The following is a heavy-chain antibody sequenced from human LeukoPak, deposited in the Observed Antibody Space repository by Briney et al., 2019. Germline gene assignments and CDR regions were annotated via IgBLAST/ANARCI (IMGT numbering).Heavy chain of an antibody. CDR1: GGSFSDYY. J-gene: IGHJ4*02. CDR3: ASHYCSGSYRYTGSFDS. CDR2: INHSGTT. D-gene: IGHD3-16*02. Sequence: PSETLSLTCAVYGGSFSDYYWSWIRQPPGKGLEWIGEINHSGTTNYSPSLKSRVSISVDTSKNQFSLKLNSVTAADAAMYYCASHYCSGSYRYTGSFDSWGQGMLVNVSS. V-gene: IGHV4-34*01.